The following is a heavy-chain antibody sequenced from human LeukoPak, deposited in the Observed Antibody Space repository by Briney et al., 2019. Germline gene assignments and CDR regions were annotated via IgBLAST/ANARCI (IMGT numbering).Heavy chain of an antibody. V-gene: IGHV1-2*02. Sequence: ASVKVSCKASGYTLTGYYMHWVRQAPGQGLEWMGWINPNSGGTNYAQKFQGRVTMTRDTSISTAYMELSRLRSDDTAVYYCARGQREYYDILTGYWMLDYWGQGTLVTVSS. CDR3: ARGQREYYDILTGYWMLDY. CDR2: INPNSGGT. J-gene: IGHJ4*02. D-gene: IGHD3-9*01. CDR1: GYTLTGYY.